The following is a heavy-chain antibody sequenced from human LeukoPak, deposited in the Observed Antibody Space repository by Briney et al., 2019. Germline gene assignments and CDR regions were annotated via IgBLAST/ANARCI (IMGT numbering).Heavy chain of an antibody. CDR3: ARVSGNDGIRGTFDY. V-gene: IGHV3-53*01. CDR2: IYSDNT. J-gene: IGHJ4*02. Sequence: PGGSLRLSCTVSGFTVSSNSMSWVRQAPGKGLEWVSFIYSDNTHYSDSVKGRFTISRDNSKNTLYLQMNSLRAEDTAVYYCARVSGNDGIRGTFDYWGQGTLVTVSS. D-gene: IGHD5-12*01. CDR1: GFTVSSNS.